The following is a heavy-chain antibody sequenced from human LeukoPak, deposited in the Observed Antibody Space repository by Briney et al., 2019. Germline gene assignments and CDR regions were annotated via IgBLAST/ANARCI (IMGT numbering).Heavy chain of an antibody. CDR2: ISGSGGST. J-gene: IGHJ6*02. CDR3: AKRILAVTTYYYYGMDV. CDR1: GFTFSSYA. V-gene: IGHV3-23*01. D-gene: IGHD4-17*01. Sequence: GGSLRLSCAASGFTFSSYAMSWVRQAPGKGLEWVSAISGSGGSTYYADPVKGRFTISRDNSKNTLYLQMNSLRAEDTAVYYCAKRILAVTTYYYYGMDVWGQGTTVTVSS.